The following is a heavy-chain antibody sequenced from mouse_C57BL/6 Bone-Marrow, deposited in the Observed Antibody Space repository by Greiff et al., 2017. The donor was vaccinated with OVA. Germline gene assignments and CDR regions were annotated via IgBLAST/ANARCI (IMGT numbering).Heavy chain of an antibody. Sequence: EVKLMESEGGLVQPGSSMKLSCTASGFTFSDYYMAWVRQVPEKGLEWVANINYDGSSTYYLDSLKSRFIISRDNAKNILYLQMSSLKSEDTATYYCARDCRTGAGYFGYWGKGATLTVSS. V-gene: IGHV5-16*01. J-gene: IGHJ2*01. CDR1: GFTFSDYY. D-gene: IGHD4-1*01. CDR2: INYDGSST. CDR3: ARDCRTGAGYFGY.